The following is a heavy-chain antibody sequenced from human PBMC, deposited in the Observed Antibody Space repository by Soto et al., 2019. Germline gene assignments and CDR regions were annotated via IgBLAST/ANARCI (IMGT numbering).Heavy chain of an antibody. J-gene: IGHJ5*02. CDR2: ISYRGST. D-gene: IGHD2-2*03. CDR3: ARDLGWWFDP. CDR1: TGSIITNGYY. Sequence: SETLSLTCIVSTGSIITNGYYWGLVRQPPGMSLEWIGSISYRGSTYYSPSLKSRVTISVDTSRNQFSLKLNSVTAADTAVYYCARDLGWWFDPWGQGTLVTVSS. V-gene: IGHV4-39*02.